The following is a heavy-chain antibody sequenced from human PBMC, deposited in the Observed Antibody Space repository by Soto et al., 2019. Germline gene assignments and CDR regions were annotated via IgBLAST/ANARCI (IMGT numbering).Heavy chain of an antibody. CDR2: ISGSGGST. J-gene: IGHJ4*02. V-gene: IGHV3-23*01. CDR1: GFTFSSYA. Sequence: GGSLRLSCAASGFTFSSYAMSWVRQAPGKGLEWVSAISGSGGSTYYADSVKGRFTISRDNSKNTLYLQMNSLRAEDTAVYYCAKGGGIYSSSWYEVWGQGTLVTVSS. D-gene: IGHD6-13*01. CDR3: AKGGGIYSSSWYEV.